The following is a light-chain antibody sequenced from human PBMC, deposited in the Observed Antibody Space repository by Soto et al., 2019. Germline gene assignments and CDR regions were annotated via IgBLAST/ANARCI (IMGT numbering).Light chain of an antibody. V-gene: IGKV1-33*01. CDR2: KAS. CDR3: QQYGSSPS. CDR1: QDISNY. J-gene: IGKJ1*01. Sequence: DIQMTQSPSSLSASVGDRVTITCQASQDISNYLNWYQQKPGKAPKLLIYKASTLKSGVPSRFSGSGSGTDFTLTISRLDPEDFAVYYCQQYGSSPSFGQGTKVDIK.